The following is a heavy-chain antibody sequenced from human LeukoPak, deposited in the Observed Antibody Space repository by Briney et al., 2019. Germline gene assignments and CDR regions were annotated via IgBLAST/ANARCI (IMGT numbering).Heavy chain of an antibody. CDR1: GFTFSSYG. CDR2: IWYDGSNK. CDR3: ARDPLGATRGGIGDAFDI. V-gene: IGHV3-33*01. D-gene: IGHD1-26*01. J-gene: IGHJ3*02. Sequence: PGRSLRLSCAASGFTFSSYGMHWVRQAPGKGLEWVAVIWYDGSNKYYADSVKGRFTISRDNSKNTLYLQMNSLRAEDTAVYYCARDPLGATRGGIGDAFDIWGQGTIVTVSS.